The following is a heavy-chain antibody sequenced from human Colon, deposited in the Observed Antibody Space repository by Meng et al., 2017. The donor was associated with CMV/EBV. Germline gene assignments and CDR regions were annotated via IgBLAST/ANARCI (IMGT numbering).Heavy chain of an antibody. Sequence: GGSLRLSCATSGFIFGDYAIHWVRQVPGKGLEWVSGISYNSDSITYADSVKGRFAISRDHAKNSVYLQMNSLRREDTALYYCAKDTQGVRRGYFDSWGRGTLVTVSS. D-gene: IGHD3-10*01. CDR2: ISYNSDSI. V-gene: IGHV3-9*01. CDR3: AKDTQGVRRGYFDS. J-gene: IGHJ4*02. CDR1: GFIFGDYA.